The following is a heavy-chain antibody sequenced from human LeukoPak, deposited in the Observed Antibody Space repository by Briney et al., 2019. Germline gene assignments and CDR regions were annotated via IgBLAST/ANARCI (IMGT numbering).Heavy chain of an antibody. J-gene: IGHJ5*02. Sequence: ASVKVSCKASGYTFTSYGISWVRQAPGQGLEWMGWISAYNGNTNYAQKLQGRVTMTTDTSTSTAYMELRSLRSDDTAVYYCARALGYCSSTSCYGNWFDPWGQGTLVTVSS. CDR1: GYTFTSYG. CDR3: ARALGYCSSTSCYGNWFDP. CDR2: ISAYNGNT. D-gene: IGHD2-2*01. V-gene: IGHV1-18*01.